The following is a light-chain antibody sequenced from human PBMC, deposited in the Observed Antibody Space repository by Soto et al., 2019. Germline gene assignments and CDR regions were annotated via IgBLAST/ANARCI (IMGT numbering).Light chain of an antibody. V-gene: IGKV3-11*01. Sequence: EIVLTQSPATLSLSLGERATLSCRASQSVYTYLAWYQQKPGQAPRLLIYDASKRATGIPARFSGSGSGTDFTLTISSLEPEDFAVYYCQQRTNWPPTWTFGQGTKVEIK. CDR1: QSVYTY. J-gene: IGKJ1*01. CDR2: DAS. CDR3: QQRTNWPPTWT.